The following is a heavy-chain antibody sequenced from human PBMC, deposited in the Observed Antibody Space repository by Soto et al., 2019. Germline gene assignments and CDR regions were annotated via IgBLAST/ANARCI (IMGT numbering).Heavy chain of an antibody. J-gene: IGHJ6*02. D-gene: IGHD6-19*01. CDR2: ITSGSII. Sequence: QVQLVESGGGWFKPGGSLRLSCAAFGFTFSDYYMSWFRQAPGRGLRGVSYITSGSIIYYADSVKGRFTISRDNAKNSLYLQMNSLRAEDTAVYYCARAPYSSGWYDYYYGMDVWGQGTTVTVSS. CDR3: ARAPYSSGWYDYYYGMDV. CDR1: GFTFSDYY. V-gene: IGHV3-11*01.